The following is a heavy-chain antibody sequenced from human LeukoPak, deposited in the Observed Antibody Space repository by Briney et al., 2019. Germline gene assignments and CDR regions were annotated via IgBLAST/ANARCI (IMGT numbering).Heavy chain of an antibody. CDR1: GGSFSGYY. J-gene: IGHJ3*02. Sequence: NASETLSLTCAVYGGSFSGYYWSWIRQPPWKGLECIGYIYHTGSTIYNPSLKSRVTISVDTSKNQYSLKLSSVTAADTAVYYCARRRGDYGSGEFNIWGQGTMVTVSS. V-gene: IGHV4-59*08. CDR3: ARRRGDYGSGEFNI. D-gene: IGHD3-10*01. CDR2: IYHTGST.